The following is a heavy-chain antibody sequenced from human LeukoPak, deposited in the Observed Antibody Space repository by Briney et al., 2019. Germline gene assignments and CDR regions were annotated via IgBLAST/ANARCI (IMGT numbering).Heavy chain of an antibody. CDR2: ISSSSSYI. V-gene: IGHV3-21*01. Sequence: GGSLRLSCAASGFTFNSYSMNWVRQAPGKGLEWVSSISSSSSYIYYADSVKGRFTISRDNAKDSLYLQMNSLRAEDTAVYYCASGSQTGYSSSWYAFDIWGQGTMVTVSS. D-gene: IGHD6-13*01. CDR3: ASGSQTGYSSSWYAFDI. CDR1: GFTFNSYS. J-gene: IGHJ3*02.